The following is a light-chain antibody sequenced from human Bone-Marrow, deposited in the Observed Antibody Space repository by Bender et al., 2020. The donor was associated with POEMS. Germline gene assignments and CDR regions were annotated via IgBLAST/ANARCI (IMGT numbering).Light chain of an antibody. CDR1: SSDVGAYNF. J-gene: IGLJ2*01. CDR2: DVS. Sequence: AALTQPASVSGSPGQSITISCTGTSSDVGAYNFVSWYQQHPGQAPKLIIFDVSKRPSGVSNRFSGSKSGNTASLSISGLQAEDEADYFCSSYSRSSTLVLFGGGTKLTVL. CDR3: SSYSRSSTLVL. V-gene: IGLV2-14*03.